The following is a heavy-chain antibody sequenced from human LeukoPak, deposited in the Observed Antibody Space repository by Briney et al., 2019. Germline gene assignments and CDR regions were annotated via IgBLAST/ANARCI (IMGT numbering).Heavy chain of an antibody. Sequence: ASVKVSCKASGYTFTSYGISWVRQAPGQGLEWMGWISAYSGNTNYAQKLQGRVTMTTDTSTSTAYMELRSLRSDDTAVYYCARYCSSTSCYGDYYYYGMDVWGQGTTVTVSS. D-gene: IGHD2-2*01. J-gene: IGHJ6*02. CDR2: ISAYSGNT. CDR1: GYTFTSYG. V-gene: IGHV1-18*01. CDR3: ARYCSSTSCYGDYYYYGMDV.